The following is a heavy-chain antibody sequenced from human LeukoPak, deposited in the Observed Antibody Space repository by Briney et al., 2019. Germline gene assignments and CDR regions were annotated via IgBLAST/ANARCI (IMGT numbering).Heavy chain of an antibody. CDR2: FSASGNS. CDR3: ARVFDSGSQAYFYYMDV. CDR1: GDSISSDDYY. J-gene: IGHJ6*03. V-gene: IGHV4-61*02. Sequence: PSQTLSLTCTVSGDSISSDDYYWSWIRQPAGKGLEWIGRFSASGNSNYNPSLKSRVTMSVDTSKNQFSLKVSSVTAADTAVYYCARVFDSGSQAYFYYMDVWGKGTTVTIFS. D-gene: IGHD3-10*01.